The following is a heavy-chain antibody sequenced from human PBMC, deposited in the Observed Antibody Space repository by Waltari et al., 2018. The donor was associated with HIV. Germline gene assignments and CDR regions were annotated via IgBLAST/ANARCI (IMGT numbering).Heavy chain of an antibody. Sequence: VQLVESGGGLVQPGGSLRPSCEASGLPVRSTWITWVRQAPGKGLVWVSWINKDGSNTRYADSVKGRLTISRDNAKNTLYLQMNSLRAEDTAVYYCARGVGYGMDVWGQGTTVTVSS. V-gene: IGHV3-74*01. CDR3: ARGVGYGMDV. J-gene: IGHJ6*02. CDR1: GLPVRSTW. D-gene: IGHD2-15*01. CDR2: INKDGSNT.